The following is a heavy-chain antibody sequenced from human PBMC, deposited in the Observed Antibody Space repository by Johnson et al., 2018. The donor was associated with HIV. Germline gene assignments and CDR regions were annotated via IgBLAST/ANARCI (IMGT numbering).Heavy chain of an antibody. CDR2: IYSGGST. J-gene: IGHJ3*02. Sequence: MQLVESGGGLIQPGGSLRLSCAASGFTVSSNYMSWVRQAPGKGLEWVSSIYSGGSTYYADSVRGRFIISRDNSKDTLYLQMNSLRDEDTAVYYCAKCIWGSSLIDAFDIWGQGTKVTVSS. D-gene: IGHD6-13*01. V-gene: IGHV3-53*01. CDR1: GFTVSSNY. CDR3: AKCIWGSSLIDAFDI.